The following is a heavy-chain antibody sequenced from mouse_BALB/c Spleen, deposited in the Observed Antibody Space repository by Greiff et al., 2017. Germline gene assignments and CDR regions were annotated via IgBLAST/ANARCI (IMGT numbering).Heavy chain of an antibody. CDR2: INPSNGGT. D-gene: IGHD2-1*01. CDR1: GYTFTSYY. J-gene: IGHJ1*01. V-gene: IGHV1S81*02. CDR3: TRGNYPYWYFDV. Sequence: QVQLQQSGAELVKPGASVKLSCKASGYTFTSYYMYWVKQRPGQGLEWIGEINPSNGGTNFNEKFKSKATLTVDKSSSTAYMQLSSLTSEDSAVYYCTRGNYPYWYFDVWGAGTTVTVSS.